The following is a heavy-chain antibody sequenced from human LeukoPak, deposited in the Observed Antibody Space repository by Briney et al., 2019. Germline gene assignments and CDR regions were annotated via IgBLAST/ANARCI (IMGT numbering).Heavy chain of an antibody. D-gene: IGHD3-10*01. CDR1: GYTFSDHY. CDR3: ARDYYGSGSYPVDV. Sequence: GASVTVSCKASGYTFSDHYMHWVRQAPGQGLEWLGWINPHSGGTNSAQKFQGRVPMTRDTSISTAYMELSRLRFDDTAVYYCARDYYGSGSYPVDVWGQGTMVTVSS. J-gene: IGHJ3*01. V-gene: IGHV1-2*02. CDR2: INPHSGGT.